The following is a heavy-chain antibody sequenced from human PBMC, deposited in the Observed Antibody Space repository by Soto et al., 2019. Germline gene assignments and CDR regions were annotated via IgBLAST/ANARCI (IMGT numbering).Heavy chain of an antibody. J-gene: IGHJ2*01. D-gene: IGHD2-2*01. V-gene: IGHV3-11*01. CDR3: SRDYCSSSNFYPRWYVDL. Sequence: QVQLVESGGGLVKPGGSLRLSCAVSGFSSKDYYMSWIRQAPGKGLEWISNISNVGTTIYYADSVKGRFTISRYTTKSSWFLQMNSLRGDDTALYFCSRDYCSSSNFYPRWYVDLWGRGTLVTVSS. CDR2: ISNVGTTI. CDR1: GFSSKDYY.